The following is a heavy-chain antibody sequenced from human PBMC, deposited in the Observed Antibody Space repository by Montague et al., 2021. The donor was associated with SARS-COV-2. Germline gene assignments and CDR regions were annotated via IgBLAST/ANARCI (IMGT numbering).Heavy chain of an antibody. Sequence: SETLSLTCTVSNVSINNYSRGWIRQAPGKGLEWIGHIYYSGSTNYNPSLTSRVTTSVDTSKNQVSLKLTSVTAADTAVYHCARHLRVTTVTSHMYHYAMDVWGQGTTVTVSS. CDR2: IYYSGST. CDR3: ARHLRVTTVTSHMYHYAMDV. CDR1: NVSINNYS. D-gene: IGHD4-11*01. V-gene: IGHV4-59*08. J-gene: IGHJ6*02.